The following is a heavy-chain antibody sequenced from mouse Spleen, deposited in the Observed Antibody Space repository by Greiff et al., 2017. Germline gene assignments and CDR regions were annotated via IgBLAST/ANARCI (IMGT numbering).Heavy chain of an antibody. V-gene: IGHV1-82*01. CDR1: GYAFSSSW. J-gene: IGHJ1*01. CDR3: ARGTYYGYDWYFDV. D-gene: IGHD1-2*01. Sequence: LVESGPELVKPGASVKISCKASGYAFSSSWMNWVKQRPGQGLEWIGRIYPGDGDTNYNGKFKGKATLTADKSSSTAYMQLSSLTSVDSAVYFCARGTYYGYDWYFDVWGAGTTVTVSS. CDR2: IYPGDGDT.